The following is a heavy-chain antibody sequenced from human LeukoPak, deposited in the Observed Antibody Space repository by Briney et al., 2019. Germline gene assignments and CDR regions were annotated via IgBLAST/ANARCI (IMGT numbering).Heavy chain of an antibody. D-gene: IGHD4-23*01. V-gene: IGHV1-3*03. CDR1: GYTFTIYG. J-gene: IGHJ6*03. CDR3: ARGAGPSGGGKVRNDYYYYMDV. CDR2: INAGNGNT. Sequence: ASVTVSCKASGYTFTIYGISWVRQAPGQRVEGMGWINAGNGNTKYSQEFQGRVTITRDTSASTAYIELSSLRSEDMAVYYCARGAGPSGGGKVRNDYYYYMDVWGKGTTVTVSS.